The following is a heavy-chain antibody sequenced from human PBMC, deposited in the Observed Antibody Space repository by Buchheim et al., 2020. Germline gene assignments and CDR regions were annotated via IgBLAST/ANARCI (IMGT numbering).Heavy chain of an antibody. CDR3: ARGGKGGYSWVDFDY. CDR1: GFTFSSYW. Sequence: EVQLVESGGGLVQPGGSLRLSCAASGFTFSSYWMSWVRQAPGKGLEWVANIKQDGSEKYYVDSVKGRFTISRDNAKNSLYLQMNSPRAEDTAVYYCARGGKGGYSWVDFDYWGQGTL. D-gene: IGHD5-18*01. V-gene: IGHV3-7*01. CDR2: IKQDGSEK. J-gene: IGHJ4*02.